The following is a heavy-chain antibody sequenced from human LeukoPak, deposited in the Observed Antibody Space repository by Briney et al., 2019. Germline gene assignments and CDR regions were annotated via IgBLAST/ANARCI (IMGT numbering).Heavy chain of an antibody. CDR2: IYYSGAT. D-gene: IGHD3-9*01. Sequence: SETLSLTCSVSGGSITSYYWSWIRQPPGKGLEWIGYIYYSGATNYNPSLRGRVTISLDTSKSQFSLKLSSVTAADTAVYYCARLTGYSSESWFDPWGQGTLVTVSS. V-gene: IGHV4-59*01. CDR1: GGSITSYY. J-gene: IGHJ5*02. CDR3: ARLTGYSSESWFDP.